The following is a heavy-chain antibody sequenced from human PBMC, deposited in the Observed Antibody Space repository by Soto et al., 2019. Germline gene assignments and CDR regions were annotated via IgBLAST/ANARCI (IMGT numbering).Heavy chain of an antibody. Sequence: LRLSCAASGFTFSSYGMHWVRQAPGKGLEWVAVIWYDGSNKYYADSVKGRFTISRDNSKNTLYLQMNSLRAEDTAVYYCARAAVQAAAVTSGGYYYYYYMDVWGKGTTVTVSS. D-gene: IGHD6-13*01. V-gene: IGHV3-33*01. CDR3: ARAAVQAAAVTSGGYYYYYYMDV. J-gene: IGHJ6*03. CDR2: IWYDGSNK. CDR1: GFTFSSYG.